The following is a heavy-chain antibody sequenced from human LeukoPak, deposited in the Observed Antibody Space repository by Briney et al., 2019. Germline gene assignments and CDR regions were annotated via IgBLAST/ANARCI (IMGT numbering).Heavy chain of an antibody. CDR3: ARWAVAVAGFDY. D-gene: IGHD6-19*01. Sequence: ASVKVSCKASGYTFTTYTIHWVRQAPGQGLEWMAGINVGNGNTKYSQKFQGRVSITRDTSASTAYMELSSLRSEDTAVYYCARWAVAVAGFDYWGQGTLVTVSS. J-gene: IGHJ4*02. V-gene: IGHV1-3*01. CDR2: INVGNGNT. CDR1: GYTFTTYT.